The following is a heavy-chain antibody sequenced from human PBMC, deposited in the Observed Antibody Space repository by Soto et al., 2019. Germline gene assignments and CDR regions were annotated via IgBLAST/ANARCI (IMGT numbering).Heavy chain of an antibody. D-gene: IGHD3-10*01. CDR2: FDPEDGET. J-gene: IGHJ4*02. V-gene: IGHV1-24*01. Sequence: ASVQVSCKVSGYTLTELSMHWVRQAPGKGLEGMGGFDPEDGETIYAQKFQGRLTMTEDTSTDTAYMELSSLRSEDTAVYYCATPLGPWDYGSGSFWGQGTLVTVS. CDR1: GYTLTELS. CDR3: ATPLGPWDYGSGSF.